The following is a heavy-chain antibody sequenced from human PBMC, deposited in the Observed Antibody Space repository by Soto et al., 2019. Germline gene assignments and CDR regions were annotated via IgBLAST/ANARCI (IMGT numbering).Heavy chain of an antibody. V-gene: IGHV3-66*01. D-gene: IGHD5-12*01. CDR3: AREFPTPIVATIPLYYYYGMDV. Sequence: GGSLRLSCAASGFTVSSNYMSWVRQAPGKGLEWVSVIYSGGSTYYADSVKGRFTISRDNSKNTLYLQMNSLRAEDTAVYYCAREFPTPIVATIPLYYYYGMDVWGQGTTVTVSS. J-gene: IGHJ6*02. CDR2: IYSGGST. CDR1: GFTVSSNY.